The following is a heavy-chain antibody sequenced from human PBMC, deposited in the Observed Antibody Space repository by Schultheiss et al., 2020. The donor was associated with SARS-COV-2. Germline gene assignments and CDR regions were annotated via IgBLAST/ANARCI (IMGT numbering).Heavy chain of an antibody. CDR3: ARGSIAAELRVGGYYYGMDV. CDR1: GFTFSSYW. J-gene: IGHJ6*02. CDR2: ISQLGGAI. V-gene: IGHV3-30-3*01. Sequence: SCAASGFTFSSYWMSWVRQAPGKGLDWVAVISQLGGAIYYADSVQGRFTISRDNSKNTLYLQRNSLRAEDTAVYYCARGSIAAELRVGGYYYGMDVCGQGATVTVSS. D-gene: IGHD6-13*01.